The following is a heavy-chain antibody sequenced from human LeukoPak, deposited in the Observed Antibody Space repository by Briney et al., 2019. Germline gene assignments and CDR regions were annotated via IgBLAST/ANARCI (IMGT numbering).Heavy chain of an antibody. CDR2: IYYSGST. J-gene: IGHJ5*02. V-gene: IGHV4-31*03. Sequence: SETLSLTCTVSGGSISSGGYYWSWIRQHPGKGLEWIGYIYYSGSTYYNPSLKSRVTISVDTSKNQFSLKLSSVTAADTAVYYCAKWELPLIAAAASTNWFDPWGQGTLVTVSS. D-gene: IGHD6-13*01. CDR3: AKWELPLIAAAASTNWFDP. CDR1: GGSISSGGYY.